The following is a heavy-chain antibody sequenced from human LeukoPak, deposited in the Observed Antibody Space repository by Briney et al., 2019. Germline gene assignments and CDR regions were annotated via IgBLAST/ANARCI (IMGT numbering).Heavy chain of an antibody. CDR3: ARALVVPAAMLEYYYGMDV. D-gene: IGHD2-2*01. Sequence: ASVTVSFKASGGTFSSYAISWVRQAPGQGLEWMGGIIPIFGTANYAQKFQGRVTITADKSTSTAYMELSSLRSEDTAVYYCARALVVPAAMLEYYYGMDVWGKGTTVTVSS. CDR1: GGTFSSYA. J-gene: IGHJ6*04. CDR2: IIPIFGTA. V-gene: IGHV1-69*06.